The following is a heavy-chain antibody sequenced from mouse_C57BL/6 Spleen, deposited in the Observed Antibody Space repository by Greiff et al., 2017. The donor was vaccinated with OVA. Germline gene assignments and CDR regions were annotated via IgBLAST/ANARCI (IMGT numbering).Heavy chain of an antibody. D-gene: IGHD1-1*01. J-gene: IGHJ4*01. Sequence: VHVKQSGPELVKPGASVKISCKASGYSFTGYYMNWVKQSPEKNLEWIGEINPSTGGTTYNQKFKAKATLTVDKSSSPAYMQLKSLTSEDSAVYYCARSGGSAYGSSPLAMGYWGQGTSVTVSS. V-gene: IGHV1-42*01. CDR2: INPSTGGT. CDR1: GYSFTGYY. CDR3: ARSGGSAYGSSPLAMGY.